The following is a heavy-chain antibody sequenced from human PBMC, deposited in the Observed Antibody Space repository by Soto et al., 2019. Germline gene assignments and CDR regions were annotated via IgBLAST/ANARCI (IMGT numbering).Heavy chain of an antibody. CDR3: ARGRDWFGP. CDR2: ISDRWDI. J-gene: IGHJ5*02. CDR1: GISITSSY. Sequence: SETLSPTCTVSGISITSSYWNWFRQSPGKGREWIGQISDRWDINYNPPHENRVAISTDTPKNQDTLTLTAVNAADTAVYFCARGRDWFGPWGQGTLVTVSS. D-gene: IGHD2-21*01. V-gene: IGHV4-59*08.